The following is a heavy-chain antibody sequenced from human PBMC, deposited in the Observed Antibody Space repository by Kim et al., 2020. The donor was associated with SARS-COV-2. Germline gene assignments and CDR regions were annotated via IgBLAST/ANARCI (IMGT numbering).Heavy chain of an antibody. CDR3: VRGTSDWPGIDY. V-gene: IGHV3-74*01. CDR2: IDNEGSTI. CDR1: GFTFSSYW. D-gene: IGHD2-21*02. Sequence: WGSLRLSCAASGFTFSSYWMHWVRQAPGKGLVWVSRIDNEGSTINYADSVKGRFTVSREDARNTLYLQMNSLRAEDTAVYYCVRGTSDWPGIDYWGQGTLVTVSS. J-gene: IGHJ4*02.